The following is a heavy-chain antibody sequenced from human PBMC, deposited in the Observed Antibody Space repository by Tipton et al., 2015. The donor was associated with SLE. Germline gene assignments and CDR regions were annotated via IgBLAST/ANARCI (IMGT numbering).Heavy chain of an antibody. Sequence: SLRLSCAASGFTFRSYAMTWVRQAPGKGQEWVSSISDSAMSTYYAESVKGRFTISRDTSKNTLYLKMNSLSDEDTALYYCERDRRANYFASGCAFDYWGQGSLVTVSS. CDR3: ERDRRANYFASGCAFDY. J-gene: IGHJ4*02. D-gene: IGHD3-10*01. V-gene: IGHV3-23*01. CDR2: ISDSAMST. CDR1: GFTFRSYA.